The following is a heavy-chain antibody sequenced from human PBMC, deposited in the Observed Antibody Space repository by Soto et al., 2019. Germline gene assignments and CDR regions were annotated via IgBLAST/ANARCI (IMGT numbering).Heavy chain of an antibody. V-gene: IGHV3-48*02. Sequence: EVQLVESGGGLVQPGGSLRLSCAASGFTFSSYSMNLVRQAPGKGQEWVSYISSSSSTIYYADSVKGRFTISRDNAKNSLYLQMNSLRDEDTAVYYCARPEYSSSCYGMDVWGQGTTVTVSS. CDR1: GFTFSSYS. J-gene: IGHJ6*02. CDR3: ARPEYSSSCYGMDV. D-gene: IGHD6-6*01. CDR2: ISSSSSTI.